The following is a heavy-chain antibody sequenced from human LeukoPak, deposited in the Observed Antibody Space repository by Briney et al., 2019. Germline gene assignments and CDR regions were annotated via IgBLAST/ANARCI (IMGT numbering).Heavy chain of an antibody. D-gene: IGHD4-11*01. CDR1: GGSISSYY. V-gene: IGHV4-59*01. Sequence: SETLSLTCTVFGGSISSYYWSWIRQPPGKGLEWIGYIHYSGSTTYNPSLKSRATIPVDTSKNQFSLKVSSVTAADTAVYYCATGRYSNLDYWGRGTQVTVSS. J-gene: IGHJ4*02. CDR2: IHYSGST. CDR3: ATGRYSNLDY.